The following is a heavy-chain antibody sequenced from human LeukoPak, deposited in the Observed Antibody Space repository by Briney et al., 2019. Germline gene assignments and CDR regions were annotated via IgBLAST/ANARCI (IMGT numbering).Heavy chain of an antibody. V-gene: IGHV3-23*01. Sequence: GGSLRLCCAASGFTFSSYAMRWVRQAPGKGLEGVSAISGSGGSTYYADSVKGRFTISRDNSKNTLYLQMNSLRAEDTAVYYCAKGGSRYDILTGYLRQPPEYFQHWGQGTLVTVSS. J-gene: IGHJ1*01. D-gene: IGHD3-9*01. CDR1: GFTFSSYA. CDR2: ISGSGGST. CDR3: AKGGSRYDILTGYLRQPPEYFQH.